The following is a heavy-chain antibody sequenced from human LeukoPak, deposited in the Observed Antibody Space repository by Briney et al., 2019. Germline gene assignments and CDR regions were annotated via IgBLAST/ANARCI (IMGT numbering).Heavy chain of an antibody. V-gene: IGHV3-49*04. Sequence: GGSLRLSCAASGFTFSSYSMNWVCQAPGKGLEWVGFIRSKAYGGTTEYAASVKGRFTISRDDSKSIAYLQMNSLKTEDTAVYYCTREYSSSWYYYYMDVWGKGTTVPVSS. CDR3: TREYSSSWYYYYMDV. D-gene: IGHD6-13*01. CDR1: GFTFSSYS. J-gene: IGHJ6*03. CDR2: IRSKAYGGTT.